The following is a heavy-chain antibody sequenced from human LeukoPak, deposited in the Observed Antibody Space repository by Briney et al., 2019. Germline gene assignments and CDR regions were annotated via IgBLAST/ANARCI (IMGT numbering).Heavy chain of an antibody. V-gene: IGHV1-3*01. J-gene: IGHJ6*04. CDR3: AREGSGVLRYFDWLRRVDQRYYYYYGMDV. CDR2: INSGNGNT. D-gene: IGHD3-9*01. Sequence: ASVQVSCKASAYTFTSYAMHWVRQAPGQRLEWRGWINSGNGNTKYSQKFQGRVTITRDTSASTAYMELSRLRSEDTAVYYCAREGSGVLRYFDWLRRVDQRYYYYYGMDVWGKGTTVTVSS. CDR1: AYTFTSYA.